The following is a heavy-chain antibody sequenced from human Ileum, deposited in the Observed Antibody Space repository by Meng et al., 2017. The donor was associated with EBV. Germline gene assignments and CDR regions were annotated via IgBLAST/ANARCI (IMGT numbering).Heavy chain of an antibody. CDR1: GGSISSGDW. CDR2: IYRGGGT. J-gene: IGHJ4*02. D-gene: IGHD2-2*02. CDR3: ARVRVIPAAIGFDY. V-gene: IGHV4-4*02. Sequence: GRLQGSGPGLVKPSGPLSLTWAVSGGSISSGDWWSWVRQPSGKGLEWIGEIYRGGGTNYNASLKSRVTISVDTSKNHFSLKLNSVTAADTAVYYCARVRVIPAAIGFDYWGQGTLVTVSS.